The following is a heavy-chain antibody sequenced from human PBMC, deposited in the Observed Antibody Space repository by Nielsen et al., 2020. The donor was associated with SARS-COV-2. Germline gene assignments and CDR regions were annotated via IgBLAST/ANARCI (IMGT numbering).Heavy chain of an antibody. Sequence: GESLKISCAASGFTFSDYYMSWIRQAPGKGLEWVSYISSSSSYTNYADSVKGRFTISRDNAKNSLYLQMNSLRAEDTAVYYCASAPDYDFWSGPYDYGGQGTLVTVSS. CDR3: ASAPDYDFWSGPYDY. D-gene: IGHD3-3*01. J-gene: IGHJ4*02. V-gene: IGHV3-11*06. CDR2: ISSSSSYT. CDR1: GFTFSDYY.